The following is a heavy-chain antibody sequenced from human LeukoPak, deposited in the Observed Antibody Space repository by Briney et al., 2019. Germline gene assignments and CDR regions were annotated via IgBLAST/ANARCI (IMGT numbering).Heavy chain of an antibody. V-gene: IGHV3-21*01. Sequence: GGSLRLSCAASGFTFSSYIMNWVRQAPGKGLEWVASISRNSTYIHYADSVKGRFTISRDNSKNTVYLQVNSLRDEDTAVYYCARDLEAANTYYFDYWGQGTMVTVSS. CDR2: ISRNSTYI. D-gene: IGHD6-13*01. CDR1: GFTFSSYI. CDR3: ARDLEAANTYYFDY. J-gene: IGHJ4*02.